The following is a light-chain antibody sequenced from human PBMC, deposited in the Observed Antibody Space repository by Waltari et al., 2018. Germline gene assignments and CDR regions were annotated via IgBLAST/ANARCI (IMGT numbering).Light chain of an antibody. Sequence: QSALTQPASVSGSPGPSIPLSCTGTRSDVGGHNHFPWYQQTPGKAPKLLIYDVTKRPLGVSNRYSGSKSGNTASLTISGLQAEDEAVYYCSSYRTSSTFVFGPGTKVTVL. CDR3: SSYRTSSTFV. V-gene: IGLV2-14*01. J-gene: IGLJ1*01. CDR1: RSDVGGHNH. CDR2: DVT.